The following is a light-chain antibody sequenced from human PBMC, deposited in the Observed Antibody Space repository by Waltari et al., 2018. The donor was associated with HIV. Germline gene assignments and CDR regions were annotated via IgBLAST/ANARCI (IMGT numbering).Light chain of an antibody. Sequence: QSALTQPASVSGSPGQSITISCTGTFSDVGSYNLVSWYKKHTGEAPKIMIYEVTKRPSGVSSRFSGSKSGNTASLTISGLQAEDEADYYCCSYAGSRIHVVFGGGTKLTVL. J-gene: IGLJ2*01. CDR1: FSDVGSYNL. CDR3: CSYAGSRIHVV. CDR2: EVT. V-gene: IGLV2-23*02.